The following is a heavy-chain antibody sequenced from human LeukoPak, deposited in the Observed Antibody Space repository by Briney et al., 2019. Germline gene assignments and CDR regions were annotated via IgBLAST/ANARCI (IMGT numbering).Heavy chain of an antibody. Sequence: GGSLRLSCAASGFTFSDYCMSWIRQAPGSGLEWVSYISSGSSYISYADSVKGRFTISRDNAKNSLYLQMNSLRAEDTAVYYCARVLHYYDSSGYPLGYWGQGTLVTVSS. CDR1: GFTFSDYC. CDR3: ARVLHYYDSSGYPLGY. D-gene: IGHD3-22*01. CDR2: ISSGSSYI. V-gene: IGHV3-11*06. J-gene: IGHJ4*02.